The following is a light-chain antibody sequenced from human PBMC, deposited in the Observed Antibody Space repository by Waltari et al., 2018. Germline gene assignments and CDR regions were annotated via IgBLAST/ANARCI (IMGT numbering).Light chain of an antibody. CDR2: DAS. CDR3: QQRSNWPIT. Sequence: EIVLTQSPATLSLCPGERATLSCRASQSIRNYLAWYQQKPGQAPRLLIYDASNRATGIPDRFSGSGSGTDFTLTISSLEPEDFAVYYCQQRSNWPITFGQGTRLEI. J-gene: IGKJ5*01. CDR1: QSIRNY. V-gene: IGKV3-11*01.